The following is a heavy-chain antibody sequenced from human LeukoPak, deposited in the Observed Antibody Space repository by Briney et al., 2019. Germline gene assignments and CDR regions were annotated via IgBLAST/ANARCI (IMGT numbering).Heavy chain of an antibody. CDR3: AKDFRIGYSAHFDY. CDR2: IYENGGTT. D-gene: IGHD2-21*01. CDR1: GFTFRSHA. V-gene: IGHV3-23*01. J-gene: IGHJ4*02. Sequence: GGSLRLSCVGSGFTFRSHAMSWVRQAPEKGLEFVSGIYENGGTTYYADSVKGRFSISRDNSKNTLYLQMDSLRGEDTAVYYCAKDFRIGYSAHFDYWGQGALVTVST.